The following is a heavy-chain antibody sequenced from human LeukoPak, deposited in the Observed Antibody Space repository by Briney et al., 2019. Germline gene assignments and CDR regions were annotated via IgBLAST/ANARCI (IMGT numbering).Heavy chain of an antibody. CDR1: GGSISSSSYY. CDR3: ARGVGYGGCYFDY. CDR2: IYYSGST. Sequence: PSETLSLTCTVSGGSISSSSYYWGWIRQPPGKGLEWIGSIYYSGSTYYNPSLKSRVTISVDTSKNKFSLKLSSVTAADTAVYYCARGVGYGGCYFDYWGQGTLVTVSS. D-gene: IGHD5-18*01. V-gene: IGHV4-39*01. J-gene: IGHJ4*02.